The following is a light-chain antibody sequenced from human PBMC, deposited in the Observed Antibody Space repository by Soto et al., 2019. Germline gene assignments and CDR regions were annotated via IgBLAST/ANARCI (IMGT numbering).Light chain of an antibody. Sequence: EIVMTQSPATLSVSPGERATLSSRASQSVSSNLAWYQQKPGQAPRLLIYGASTRATGIPARFSGSGSGTEFTLTISSLQSEDLAVYYCHQYNNWPPWTFGQGTKVEIK. CDR2: GAS. CDR3: HQYNNWPPWT. V-gene: IGKV3-15*01. CDR1: QSVSSN. J-gene: IGKJ1*01.